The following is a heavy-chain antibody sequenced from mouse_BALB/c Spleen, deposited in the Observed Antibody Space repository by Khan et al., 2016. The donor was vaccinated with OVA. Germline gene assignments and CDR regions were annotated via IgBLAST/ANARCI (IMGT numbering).Heavy chain of an antibody. D-gene: IGHD1-1*02. CDR2: INPNNGGT. Sequence: VQLQESGAELVKPGTSVRLSCKSSGYTFSSYYLYWVKQRPGQGLEWIGDINPNNGGTNFNEKFKNKATLTVDKSSSTAYMQLSGLTSEDSAVYYCTRSGYGGFAYWGQVTLVTVSA. V-gene: IGHV1-53*01. CDR1: GYTFSSYY. J-gene: IGHJ3*01. CDR3: TRSGYGGFAY.